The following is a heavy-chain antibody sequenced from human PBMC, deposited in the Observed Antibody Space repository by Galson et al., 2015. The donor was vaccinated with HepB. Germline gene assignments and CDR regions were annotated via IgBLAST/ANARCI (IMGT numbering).Heavy chain of an antibody. V-gene: IGHV3-30*18. D-gene: IGHD3-3*01. CDR3: AKDSSQLLEWFTRLYYYSALDV. CDR2: ISYDGKNK. Sequence: SLRLACAASAFTFSSSGMHWVRQAPGKGLEWVAVISYDGKNKYYGASVKGRFTISRDISKNTLYLQMISLRGEDTAVYYCAKDSSQLLEWFTRLYYYSALDVWGQGTRVTVSS. CDR1: AFTFSSSG. J-gene: IGHJ6*02.